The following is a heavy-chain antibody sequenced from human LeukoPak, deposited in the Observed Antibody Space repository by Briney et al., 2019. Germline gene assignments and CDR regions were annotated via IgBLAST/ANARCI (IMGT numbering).Heavy chain of an antibody. D-gene: IGHD4-17*01. Sequence: SETLSLTCTVSGGSISSSSYYWGWIRQPPGKGLEWIGSIYHSGSTYYNPSLKSRVIISVDTSKNQFSLKLSSVTAADTAIYYCTREYGFMTTVFHAFDIWGQGTMVTVSS. CDR3: TREYGFMTTVFHAFDI. V-gene: IGHV4-39*07. CDR2: IYHSGST. CDR1: GGSISSSSYY. J-gene: IGHJ3*02.